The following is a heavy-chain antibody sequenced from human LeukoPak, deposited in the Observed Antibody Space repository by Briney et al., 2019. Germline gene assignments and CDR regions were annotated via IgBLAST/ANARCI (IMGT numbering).Heavy chain of an antibody. Sequence: GGSLRLSCTASGFTFGDYAMSWFRQAPGEGLEWVGFIRSKAYGGTTEYAASVKGRFTISRDDSKSIAYLQMNSLKTEDTAVYYCTRDRDFWSGYGVDYWGQGTLVTVSS. CDR2: IRSKAYGGTT. CDR3: TRDRDFWSGYGVDY. J-gene: IGHJ4*02. CDR1: GFTFGDYA. D-gene: IGHD3-3*01. V-gene: IGHV3-49*03.